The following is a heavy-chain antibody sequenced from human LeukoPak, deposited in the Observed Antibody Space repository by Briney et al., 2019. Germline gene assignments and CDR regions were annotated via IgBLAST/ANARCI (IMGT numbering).Heavy chain of an antibody. Sequence: GGSLRLSCAASGFNITSNYMNWVRQAPGKGLEWVAIIYSGGFTYYRDSVKGRFTIYRDNSKNTVYLQMNSLRVEDTAVYYCARARSGYYFDYWGQGTLVTVSS. CDR2: IYSGGFT. CDR1: GFNITSNY. D-gene: IGHD3-3*01. V-gene: IGHV3-66*01. CDR3: ARARSGYYFDY. J-gene: IGHJ4*02.